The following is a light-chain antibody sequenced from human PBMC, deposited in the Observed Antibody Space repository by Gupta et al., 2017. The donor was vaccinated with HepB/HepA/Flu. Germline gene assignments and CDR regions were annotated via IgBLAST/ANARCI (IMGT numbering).Light chain of an antibody. J-gene: IGLJ3*02. V-gene: IGLV3-25*02. CDR1: ALPKQY. Sequence: SSELTQPPSVSVSPGQTARITCSGDALPKQYAYWYQQKPGQAPVLVIYKDSERPSGIPERFSGSSSGTTVTLTISGVQAEEEADYYCQSADSSGTYPVFGGGTKLTVL. CDR3: QSADSSGTYPV. CDR2: KDS.